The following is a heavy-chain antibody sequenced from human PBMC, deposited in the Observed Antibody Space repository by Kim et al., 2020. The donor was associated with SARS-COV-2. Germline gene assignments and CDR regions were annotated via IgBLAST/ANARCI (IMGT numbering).Heavy chain of an antibody. V-gene: IGHV3-43*02. D-gene: IGHD6-19*01. CDR2: ISRDGGEI. Sequence: GGSLRLSCAASGFTFDDYAIQWVHQVPGKGLEWVSLISRDGGEIKYADSVKGRLTISRDNSKKSVYLQMNSLRSEDTALYYCVRGQQWLIKNWGQGTQVTVSS. J-gene: IGHJ4*02. CDR1: GFTFDDYA. CDR3: VRGQQWLIKN.